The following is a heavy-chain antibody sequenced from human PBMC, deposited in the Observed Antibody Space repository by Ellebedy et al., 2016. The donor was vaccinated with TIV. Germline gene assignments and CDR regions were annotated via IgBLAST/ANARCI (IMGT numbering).Heavy chain of an antibody. CDR1: RFPFSSYW. J-gene: IGHJ2*01. Sequence: GGSLRLSCAASRFPFSSYWMSWVRQAPGKGLEWVANIKQDEREIYYVDSVKGRFTISRDSAGNSLYLQMNSLGAEDTAVYYCARAIYGASYLWGRGTLVTVSS. V-gene: IGHV3-7*01. CDR3: ARAIYGASYL. CDR2: IKQDEREI. D-gene: IGHD4-17*01.